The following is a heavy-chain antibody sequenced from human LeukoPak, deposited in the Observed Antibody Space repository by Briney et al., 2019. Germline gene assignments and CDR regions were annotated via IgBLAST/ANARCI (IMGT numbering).Heavy chain of an antibody. CDR3: AREDTGMASVDY. V-gene: IGHV3-66*01. Sequence: GGPLRLSCAASGFTVSSNYMSWVRQAPGKGLEWVSVIYSGGSTYYADSVKGRFTISRDNSKNTLYLQMNSLRAEDTAVYYCAREDTGMASVDYWGQGTLVTVSS. CDR1: GFTVSSNY. J-gene: IGHJ4*02. CDR2: IYSGGST. D-gene: IGHD5-18*01.